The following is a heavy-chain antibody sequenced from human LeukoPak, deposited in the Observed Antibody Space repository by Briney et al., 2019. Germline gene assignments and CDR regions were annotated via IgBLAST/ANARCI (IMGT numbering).Heavy chain of an antibody. Sequence: PSETLSLTCAVYGGFFSGYYWSWIRQTPGKGLEWIGSIHYRGNTYNNPSLKSRVTLSVDTSKSQFSLKLSSVTAADTAVYYCARHLYSESYYFWGPGTLVTVSS. CDR2: IHYRGNT. CDR3: ARHLYSESYYF. J-gene: IGHJ4*02. D-gene: IGHD1-26*01. CDR1: GGFFSGYY. V-gene: IGHV4-34*01.